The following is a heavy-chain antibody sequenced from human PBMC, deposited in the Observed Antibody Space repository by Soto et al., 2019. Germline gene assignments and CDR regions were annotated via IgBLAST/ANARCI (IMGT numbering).Heavy chain of an antibody. Sequence: PGGSLRLSCTASGFAFSSYSMNWVRQAPGKGLEWVSYISGSSSTIFYADSVKGRFTISRDNAKNSLFLQMNSLRDEDTAVYYCARDRGPVLLLLEWIPMDVWGQGTTVTVSS. V-gene: IGHV3-48*02. CDR1: GFAFSSYS. J-gene: IGHJ6*02. D-gene: IGHD3-3*01. CDR2: ISGSSSTI. CDR3: ARDRGPVLLLLEWIPMDV.